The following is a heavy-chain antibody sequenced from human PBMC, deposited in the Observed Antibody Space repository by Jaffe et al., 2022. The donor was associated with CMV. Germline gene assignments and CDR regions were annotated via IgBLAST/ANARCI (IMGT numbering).Heavy chain of an antibody. Sequence: EVQLLESGGGLVQPGGSLRLSCAASGFTFSSYAMSWVRQAPGKGLEWVSAISGSGGSTYYADSVKGRFTISRDNSKNTLYLQMNSLRAEDTAVYYCAKDQGDSSGYGVQGYFDLWGRGTLVTVSS. CDR3: AKDQGDSSGYGVQGYFDL. V-gene: IGHV3-23*01. J-gene: IGHJ2*01. CDR1: GFTFSSYA. D-gene: IGHD3-22*01. CDR2: ISGSGGST.